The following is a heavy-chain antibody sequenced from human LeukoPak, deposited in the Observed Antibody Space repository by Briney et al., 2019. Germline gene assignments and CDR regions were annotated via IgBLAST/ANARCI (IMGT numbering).Heavy chain of an antibody. J-gene: IGHJ4*02. CDR3: ARTYSYAFFDY. D-gene: IGHD5-18*01. CDR1: GGSISSYY. CDR2: IYYSGST. V-gene: IGHV4-59*12. Sequence: SETLSLTCTVSGGSISSYYWSWIRQPPGKGLEWIGYIYYSGSTNYNPSLKSRVTISVDTSKNQFSLKLSSVTAADTAVYYCARTYSYAFFDYWGQGTLVTVSS.